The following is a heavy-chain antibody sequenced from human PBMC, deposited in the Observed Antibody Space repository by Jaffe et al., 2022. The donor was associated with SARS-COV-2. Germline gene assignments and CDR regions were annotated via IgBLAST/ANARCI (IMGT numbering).Heavy chain of an antibody. D-gene: IGHD3-10*01. CDR3: TTEEWFGEFNYFDY. CDR2: IKSKTDGGTT. V-gene: IGHV3-15*01. Sequence: EVQLVESGGGLVKPGGSLRLSCAASGFTFSNAWMSWVRQAPGKGLEWVGRIKSKTDGGTTDYAAPVKGRFTISRDDSKNTLYLQMNSLKTEDTAVYYCTTEEWFGEFNYFDYWGQGTLVTVSS. J-gene: IGHJ4*02. CDR1: GFTFSNAW.